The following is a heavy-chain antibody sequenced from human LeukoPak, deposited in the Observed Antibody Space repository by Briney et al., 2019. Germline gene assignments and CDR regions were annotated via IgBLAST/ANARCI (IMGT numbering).Heavy chain of an antibody. J-gene: IGHJ5*02. CDR3: ATDLIYLRGFDP. CDR2: FDPEDGET. V-gene: IGHV1-24*01. D-gene: IGHD3-10*01. CDR1: GYTLTELS. Sequence: ASVKVSCKVSGYTLTELSMHWVRQAPGKGLEWMGGFDPEDGETIYAQKFQGRATMTEDTSTDTAYMELSSLRSEDTAVYYCATDLIYLRGFDPWGQGTLVTVSS.